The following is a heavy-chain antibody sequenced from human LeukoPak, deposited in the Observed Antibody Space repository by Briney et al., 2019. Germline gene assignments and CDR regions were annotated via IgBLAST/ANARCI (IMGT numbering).Heavy chain of an antibody. CDR2: IYYSGGT. Sequence: SQTLSLTCTVSGGSISSGDYYWSWIRQPPGKGLEWIGYIYYSGGTYYTPSLRGRVTISVDTSKNQFSLNLSSVTAADTAVYYCARGYSLDYWGQGTLVTVSS. D-gene: IGHD5-18*01. J-gene: IGHJ4*02. CDR3: ARGYSLDY. V-gene: IGHV4-30-4*01. CDR1: GGSISSGDYY.